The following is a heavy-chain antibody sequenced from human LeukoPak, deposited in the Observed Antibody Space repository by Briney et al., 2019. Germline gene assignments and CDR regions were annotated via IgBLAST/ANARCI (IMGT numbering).Heavy chain of an antibody. J-gene: IGHJ4*02. CDR1: GFIVSSNY. V-gene: IGHV3-53*01. D-gene: IGHD4-23*01. CDR3: AKAPTVAAKDIFDY. Sequence: PGGSLRLSCAASGFIVSSNYMSWVRQAPGKGLEWVSLIFSGGSTYYADSVKGRFTISRDNSKNTLYLQMNSLRAEDTAVYYCAKAPTVAAKDIFDYWGQGTLVTVSS. CDR2: IFSGGST.